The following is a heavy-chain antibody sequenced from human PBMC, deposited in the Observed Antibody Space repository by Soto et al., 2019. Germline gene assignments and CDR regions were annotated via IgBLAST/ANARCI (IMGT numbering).Heavy chain of an antibody. V-gene: IGHV1-18*01. J-gene: IGHJ4*02. Sequence: GASVKVSCKASGYTFTNFGFSWVRQAPGQGLEWMGWISAYNGHTNYAQKVQGRVAMTTDTSTSTAYMELRSLRSDDTAVYYCAGGTTVGFPFKYWGQGTLVTVSS. D-gene: IGHD4-17*01. CDR1: GYTFTNFG. CDR2: ISAYNGHT. CDR3: AGGTTVGFPFKY.